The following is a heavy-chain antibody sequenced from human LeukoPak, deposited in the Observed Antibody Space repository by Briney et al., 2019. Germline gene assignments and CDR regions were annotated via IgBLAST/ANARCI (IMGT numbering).Heavy chain of an antibody. J-gene: IGHJ4*02. V-gene: IGHV1-8*03. CDR3: ARGIAAAGPSTFDY. CDR2: MNPNSGNT. D-gene: IGHD6-13*01. Sequence: ASAKVSCMASGYTFTSYDINWVRQATGQGLEWMGWMNPNSGNTGYAQKFQGRVTITRNTSISTAYMELSSLRSEDTAVYYCARGIAAAGPSTFDYWGQGTLVTVSS. CDR1: GYTFTSYD.